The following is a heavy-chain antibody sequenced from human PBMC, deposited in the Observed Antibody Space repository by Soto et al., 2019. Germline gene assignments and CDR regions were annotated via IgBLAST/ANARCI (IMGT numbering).Heavy chain of an antibody. CDR1: GFTFSSYA. D-gene: IGHD3-3*01. CDR2: ISFDGSIK. Sequence: PGGSLRLSCAASGFTFSSYAMHWVRQAPGKGLEWVAAISFDGSIKYYADSVKGRFTIARDNSKSTLYLQMNSLRAEDTAVYYCERVADFAFDIWGQGTMVTVSS. J-gene: IGHJ3*02. V-gene: IGHV3-30-3*01. CDR3: ERVADFAFDI.